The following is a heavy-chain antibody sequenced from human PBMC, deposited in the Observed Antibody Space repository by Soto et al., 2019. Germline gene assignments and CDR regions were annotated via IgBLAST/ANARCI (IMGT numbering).Heavy chain of an antibody. V-gene: IGHV3-33*01. CDR2: IWYDGSNK. J-gene: IGHJ3*02. CDR3: ARDGLGYCSGGSCLLGAFDI. D-gene: IGHD2-15*01. CDR1: GFTFSSYG. Sequence: GGSLRLSCAASGFTFSSYGMHWVRQAPGKGLEWVAVIWYDGSNKYYADSAKGRFTISRDNSKNTLYLQMNSLRAEDTAVYYCARDGLGYCSGGSCLLGAFDIWGQGTMVTVSS.